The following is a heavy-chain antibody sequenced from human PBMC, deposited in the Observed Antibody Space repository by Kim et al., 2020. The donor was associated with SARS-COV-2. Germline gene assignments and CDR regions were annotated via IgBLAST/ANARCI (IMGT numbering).Heavy chain of an antibody. J-gene: IGHJ4*02. V-gene: IGHV1-3*01. CDR3: AKGAETSIPGAFDY. D-gene: IGHD2-21*01. Sequence: ASVKVSCKASGYTFTNYRVHWVRQAPGQRFEWMGRITPGGDTKYSQKFQDRATITSDTSASTTSLEVSSLGSEDTAIYYCAKGAETSIPGAFDYWGQG. CDR1: GYTFTNYR. CDR2: ITPGGDT.